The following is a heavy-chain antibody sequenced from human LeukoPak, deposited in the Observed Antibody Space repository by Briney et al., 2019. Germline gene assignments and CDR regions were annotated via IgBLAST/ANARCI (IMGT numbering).Heavy chain of an antibody. CDR2: IYYSGST. CDR3: ARGGFLDPFDP. J-gene: IGHJ5*02. Sequence: PADTLSLTCTLCGGSISNCYWNWIRQPAGEVLDWIGYIYYSGSTKYNPSLKSRVTISVDTSKNQFSLRLSSVTAADTAVYYCARGGFLDPFDPWGQGTLVTVSS. CDR1: GGSISNCY. D-gene: IGHD1-1*01. V-gene: IGHV4-59*13.